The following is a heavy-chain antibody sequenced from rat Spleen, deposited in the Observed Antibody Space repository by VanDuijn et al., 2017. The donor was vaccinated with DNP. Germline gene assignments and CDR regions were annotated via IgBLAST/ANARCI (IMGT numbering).Heavy chain of an antibody. J-gene: IGHJ4*01. D-gene: IGHD4-1*01. Sequence: EVQLVESGGGLVEPGRSLKLSCVASGFTFVNYGMHWIRQAPTQGLEWVAYISYDGGSTYYGDSVKGRFTISRDNAKSTLYLQMNSLRSEDMATYYCARHTRDYAMDAWGQGTSVTVSS. V-gene: IGHV5-19*01. CDR2: ISYDGGST. CDR3: ARHTRDYAMDA. CDR1: GFTFVNYG.